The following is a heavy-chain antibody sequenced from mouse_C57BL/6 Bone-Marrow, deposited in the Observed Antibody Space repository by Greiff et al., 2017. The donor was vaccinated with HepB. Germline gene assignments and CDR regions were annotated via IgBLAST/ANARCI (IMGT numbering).Heavy chain of an antibody. Sequence: VQLQQSVPELVKPGASVKISCKASGYTFTDSYMNWVKQSHGKSLEWIGDINPNNGGTSYNQKFKGKATLTVDKSSSTAYMELRSLTSEDSAVYYCAREELREWYFDVWGTGTTVTVSS. V-gene: IGHV1-26*01. CDR1: GYTFTDSY. J-gene: IGHJ1*03. CDR2: INPNNGGT. D-gene: IGHD1-1*01. CDR3: AREELREWYFDV.